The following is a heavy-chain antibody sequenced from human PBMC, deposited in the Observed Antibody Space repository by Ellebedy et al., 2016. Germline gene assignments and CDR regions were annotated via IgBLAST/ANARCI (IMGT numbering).Heavy chain of an antibody. CDR3: ARDSASLLRLSYNDY. V-gene: IGHV3-7*01. J-gene: IGHJ4*02. CDR1: AFTFSNHW. CDR2: INHDGSEK. Sequence: GESLKISXVASAFTFSNHWMSWVRQAPGKGLEWVANINHDGSEKYYVDSVMGRFTISRDNAKKSLYLQMNSLRAEDTAVYYCARDSASLLRLSYNDYWGRGTLITVSS. D-gene: IGHD5-24*01.